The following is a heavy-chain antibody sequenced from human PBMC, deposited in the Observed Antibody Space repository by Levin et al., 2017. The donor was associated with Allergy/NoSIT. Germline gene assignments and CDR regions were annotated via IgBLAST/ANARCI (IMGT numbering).Heavy chain of an antibody. CDR1: GFTFSSYA. V-gene: IGHV3-30-3*01. CDR2: ISYDGSNK. Sequence: GESLKISCAASGFTFSSYAMHWVRQAPGKGLEGVAVISYDGSNKYYADSVTFLFPISRDNSKNTLYLQMNSLRAEDTAVEDGARDQFFDGGNSLDSCRQGPLVTVSS. CDR3: ARDQFFDGGNSLDS. J-gene: IGHJ4*02. D-gene: IGHD4-23*01.